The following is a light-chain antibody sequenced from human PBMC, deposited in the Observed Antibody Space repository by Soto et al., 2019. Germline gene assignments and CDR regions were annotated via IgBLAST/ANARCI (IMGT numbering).Light chain of an antibody. V-gene: IGKV1-27*01. CDR2: AAS. J-gene: IGKJ3*01. CDR3: QEYNSVPFT. CDR1: QGFSNY. Sequence: DIQMTQSPSSLSASVGDRVTITCRASQGFSNYLAWYQQKPGKVPKLLIYAASPLQSGVPSRFSGSGSGTDFTLTISSLQPEDVATYYCQEYNSVPFTFGPGTKVDIK.